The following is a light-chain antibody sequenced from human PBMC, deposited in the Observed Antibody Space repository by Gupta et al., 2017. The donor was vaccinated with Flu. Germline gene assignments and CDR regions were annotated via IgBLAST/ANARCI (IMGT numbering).Light chain of an antibody. CDR2: EVS. V-gene: IGLV2-14*01. CDR3: SSYTSSSTLV. J-gene: IGLJ2*01. Sequence: SITISRTGTSSDVGGYNYVSWYQQHPGKAPKLMIYEVSNRPSGVSNRFSGSKSGNTASLTISGLQAEDEADYYCSSYTSSSTLVFGGGTKLTVL. CDR1: SSDVGGYNY.